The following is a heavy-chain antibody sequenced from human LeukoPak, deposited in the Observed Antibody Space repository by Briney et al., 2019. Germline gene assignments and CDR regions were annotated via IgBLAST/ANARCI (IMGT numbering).Heavy chain of an antibody. Sequence: SETLSLTCTVSGVSISPYYWSWIRQPAGKGLEWIGRIYTSGTTNYNPPLKSRVTMSMDTSKNQFSLKLTSVTAADTAVYHCARVSCTDAACSFFYYMDVWGKGTTVTVSS. V-gene: IGHV4-4*07. CDR3: ARVSCTDAACSFFYYMDV. CDR2: IYTSGTT. J-gene: IGHJ6*03. D-gene: IGHD2-8*01. CDR1: GVSISPYY.